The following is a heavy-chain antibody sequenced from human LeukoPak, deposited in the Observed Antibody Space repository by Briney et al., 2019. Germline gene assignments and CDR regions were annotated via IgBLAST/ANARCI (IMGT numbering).Heavy chain of an antibody. J-gene: IGHJ4*02. CDR3: ARGSPTGYSSSWYDY. CDR2: INHSGST. D-gene: IGHD6-13*01. Sequence: SETLSLTCTVSGGSISSSSYYWGWIRQPPGKGLEWIGEINHSGSTNYNPSLKSRVTISVDTSKNQFSLKLSSVTAADTAVYYCARGSPTGYSSSWYDYWGQGTLVTVSS. V-gene: IGHV4-39*07. CDR1: GGSISSSSYY.